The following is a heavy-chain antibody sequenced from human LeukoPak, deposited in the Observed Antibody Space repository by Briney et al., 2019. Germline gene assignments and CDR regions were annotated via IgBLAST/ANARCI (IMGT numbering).Heavy chain of an antibody. V-gene: IGHV1-2*02. CDR1: GYTFTGYY. J-gene: IGHJ4*02. Sequence: ASVKVSCKASGYTFTGYYMHWVRQAPGQGLEWMGWINPNSGGTNYAQKFQGRVTMTRDTSISTAYMELSRLRSDDTAVYYCARGWADFWSGYFFDYWGQGTLVTVSS. CDR2: INPNSGGT. D-gene: IGHD3-3*01. CDR3: ARGWADFWSGYFFDY.